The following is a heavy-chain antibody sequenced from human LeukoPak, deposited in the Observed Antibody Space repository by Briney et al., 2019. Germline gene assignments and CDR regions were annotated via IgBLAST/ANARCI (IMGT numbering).Heavy chain of an antibody. J-gene: IGHJ4*02. D-gene: IGHD6-25*01. CDR3: VRGPHIAATSY. CDR2: IKQDGSEK. V-gene: IGHV3-7*03. Sequence: GSLRLSCVASGFSFNNHRMTWVRQAPGKGLEWVANIKQDGSEKQYVDSVKGRFAIFRDNAKKSLYLQINTLRAEDTAVYYCVRGPHIAATSYWGQGTLVTVPS. CDR1: GFSFNNHR.